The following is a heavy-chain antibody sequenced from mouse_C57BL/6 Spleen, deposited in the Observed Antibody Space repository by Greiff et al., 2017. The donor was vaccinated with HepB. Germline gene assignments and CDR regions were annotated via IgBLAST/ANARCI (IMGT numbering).Heavy chain of an antibody. CDR1: GYTFTGYW. CDR3: AGPLIYYDYDGRGYAMDY. V-gene: IGHV1-9*01. D-gene: IGHD2-4*01. CDR2: ILPGSGST. Sequence: VKLQESGAELMKPGASVKLSCKATGYTFTGYWIEWVKQRPGHGLEWIGEILPGSGSTNYNEKFKGKATFTADTSSNTAYMQLSSLTTEDSAIYYCAGPLIYYDYDGRGYAMDYWGKGTSVTVSS. J-gene: IGHJ4*01.